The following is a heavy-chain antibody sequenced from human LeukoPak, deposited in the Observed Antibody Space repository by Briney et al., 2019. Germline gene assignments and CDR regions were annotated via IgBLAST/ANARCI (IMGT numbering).Heavy chain of an antibody. CDR3: AGRGRRYFRD. CDR1: GASISSDY. J-gene: IGHJ1*01. Sequence: PSETLSLTCTVSGASISSDYWSWIRQSPGKGLEWIGYIYDSGNTDYNPSLKSRVSISMNTSKNQFSLSLSSVTDADTAVYYCAGRGRRYFRDWGQGTLVTVSS. V-gene: IGHV4-59*08. CDR2: IYDSGNT.